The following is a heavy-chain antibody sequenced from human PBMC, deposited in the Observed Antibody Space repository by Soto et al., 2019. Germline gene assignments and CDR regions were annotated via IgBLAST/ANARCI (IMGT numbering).Heavy chain of an antibody. Sequence: QVQLQESGPGLVKPSETLSLTCSVSGGSVSSGTHYWSWIRQPPGKGLEWIGYIYYTGTTKYNPSLKSRTTILVDTPKNQFSLKMSAVTAAATALYYCARDPQDYGVPAGGIDVWGQGTTVTVSS. D-gene: IGHD3-10*01. CDR3: ARDPQDYGVPAGGIDV. CDR1: GGSVSSGTHY. CDR2: IYYTGTT. V-gene: IGHV4-61*01. J-gene: IGHJ6*02.